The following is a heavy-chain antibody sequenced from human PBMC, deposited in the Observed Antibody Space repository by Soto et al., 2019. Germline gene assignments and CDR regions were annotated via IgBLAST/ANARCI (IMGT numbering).Heavy chain of an antibody. D-gene: IGHD2-21*02. J-gene: IGHJ4*02. V-gene: IGHV1-46*01. CDR1: GYPFTDYF. Sequence: QAQLVQSGAEVKKPGASVRVSCKTSGYPFTDYFIHWVRQAPGQGREWMGIISLYHHSTSYAQKFQGRLTVTADTSTPTVYMDLSSLTAEDSSVYWCARELYSCGGDCPYYIDYWGQGTLVTVS. CDR2: ISLYHHST. CDR3: ARELYSCGGDCPYYIDY.